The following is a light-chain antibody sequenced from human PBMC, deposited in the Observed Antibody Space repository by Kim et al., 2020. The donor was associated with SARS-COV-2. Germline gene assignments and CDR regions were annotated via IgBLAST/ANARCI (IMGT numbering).Light chain of an antibody. CDR3: QQANSFPFT. J-gene: IGKJ3*01. CDR1: QGISRW. CDR2: AAS. V-gene: IGKV1D-12*01. Sequence: ASVGDGVTITCRASQGISRWLAWYQQKTGKAPKLLVYAASSLQSGVPSRFSGSGSGTDFTLTISSLQTEDFATYYCQQANSFPFTFGPGTKVDIK.